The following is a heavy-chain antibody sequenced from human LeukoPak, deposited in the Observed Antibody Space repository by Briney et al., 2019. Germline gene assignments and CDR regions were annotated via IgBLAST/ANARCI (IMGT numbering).Heavy chain of an antibody. V-gene: IGHV4-30-2*01. CDR3: ARYCSSTSCYRWFDP. J-gene: IGHJ5*02. CDR2: IYHSGST. CDR1: GGSISSGGYS. D-gene: IGHD2-2*01. Sequence: PSQSLSLTCAVSGGSISSGGYSCSWIRQPPGKGLDWIGYIYHSGSTYHNPSLKCRVTIPVDRSKNQYSLKLSSVPAADTAVYYCARYCSSTSCYRWFDPWAQGTLVTVSS.